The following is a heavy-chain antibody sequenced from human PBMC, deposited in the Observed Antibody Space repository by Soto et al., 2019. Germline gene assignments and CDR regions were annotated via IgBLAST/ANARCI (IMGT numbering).Heavy chain of an antibody. D-gene: IGHD3-9*01. CDR1: EFTFSGYS. CDR2: ISSSSSYI. J-gene: IGHJ4*02. Sequence: GGSLRLSCEASEFTFSGYSMNWVRQAPGKGLEWVSSISSSSSYIYYADSVKGRCTISRDNAKNSLYLQMNSLRAEDTAVYYCARGGDYDILTEVRAFDYCGQGTLVTVSS. V-gene: IGHV3-21*01. CDR3: ARGGDYDILTEVRAFDY.